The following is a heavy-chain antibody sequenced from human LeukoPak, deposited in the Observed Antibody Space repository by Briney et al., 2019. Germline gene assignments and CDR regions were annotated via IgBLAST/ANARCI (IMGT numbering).Heavy chain of an antibody. V-gene: IGHV4-61*02. CDR3: ASPYSNYYDSSGYRY. J-gene: IGHJ4*02. CDR1: GGSISSGSYY. Sequence: ASQTLSLTCTVSGGSISSGSYYWSWIRQPAGKGLEWIGRIYTSGSTNYNPSLKSRVTISVDTSKNQFSLKLSSVTAADTAVYYCASPYSNYYDSSGYRYWGQGTLVTVSS. D-gene: IGHD3-22*01. CDR2: IYTSGST.